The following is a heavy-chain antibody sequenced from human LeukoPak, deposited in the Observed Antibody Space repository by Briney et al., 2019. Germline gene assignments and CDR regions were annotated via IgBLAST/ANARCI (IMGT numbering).Heavy chain of an antibody. CDR3: ARRLGYSYGYGYYGMDV. V-gene: IGHV4-59*08. Sequence: PSETLSLTCTVSGGSISSYYWSWIRQPPGKGLEWIGYIYYSGSTNYNPSLKSRVTISVDTSKNQFSLKLSSVTAADTAVYYCARRLGYSYGYGYYGMDVWGQGTTVTVSS. D-gene: IGHD5-18*01. CDR1: GGSISSYY. J-gene: IGHJ6*02. CDR2: IYYSGST.